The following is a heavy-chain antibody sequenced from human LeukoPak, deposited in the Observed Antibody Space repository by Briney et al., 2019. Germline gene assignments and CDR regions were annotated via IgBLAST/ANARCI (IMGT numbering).Heavy chain of an antibody. CDR2: ISSSSSYI. CDR1: GFTFSS. Sequence: GGSLRLSCAASGFTFSSMNWVRQAPGKGLEWVSSISSSSSYIYYADSVKGRFTISRDNAQNSLYLQMNSLRAEETAVHYCARPRGGATNFFDYWGQGTLVTVSS. V-gene: IGHV3-21*01. D-gene: IGHD3-16*01. J-gene: IGHJ4*02. CDR3: ARPRGGATNFFDY.